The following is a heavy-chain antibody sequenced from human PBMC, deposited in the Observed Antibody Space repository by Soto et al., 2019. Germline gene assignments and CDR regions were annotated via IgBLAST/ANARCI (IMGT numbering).Heavy chain of an antibody. CDR3: AKARGGVDCRGTSCYGGMDV. V-gene: IGHV3-23*01. CDR2: ISGSGDST. CDR1: GFTFNNHA. J-gene: IGHJ6*02. D-gene: IGHD2-2*01. Sequence: PGGSLRLSCTASGFTFNNHAMNWVRLAPGKGLEWVSGISGSGDSTSYGASVKGRFTISRDNSKNTLYLQMNSLRDEDTALYYCAKARGGVDCRGTSCYGGMDVWGQGTTVTVSS.